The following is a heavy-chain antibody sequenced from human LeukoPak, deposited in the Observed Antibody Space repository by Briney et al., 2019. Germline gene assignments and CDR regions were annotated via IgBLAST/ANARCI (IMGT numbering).Heavy chain of an antibody. CDR3: ARGDYSGSNWFDP. CDR1: GGSINSYY. CDR2: IFHSGST. V-gene: IGHV4-59*01. J-gene: IGHJ5*02. D-gene: IGHD3-10*01. Sequence: PSETLSLTCTVSGGSINSYYWNWIRQPPGRGLEWIGYIFHSGSTKYNPSLKSRVTISLDTSKNQFSLKLSSVTAADTAVYFCARGDYSGSNWFDPWGQGTLVTVSS.